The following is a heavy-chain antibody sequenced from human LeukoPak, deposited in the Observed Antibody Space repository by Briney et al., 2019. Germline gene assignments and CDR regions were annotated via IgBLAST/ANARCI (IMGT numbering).Heavy chain of an antibody. CDR3: AKERDYAEDMDV. D-gene: IGHD4-17*01. V-gene: IGHV3-30*02. CDR1: GFTFSSYG. CDR2: IRSVGTYE. Sequence: GGSLRLSCAASGFTFSSYGMHWVRPAQGRGREWVALIRSVGTYEYYADSVKGRFTISRDNSNKTLYLQMNSLRAEDTAVYYGAKERDYAEDMDVWGKGTTVTVSS. J-gene: IGHJ6*03.